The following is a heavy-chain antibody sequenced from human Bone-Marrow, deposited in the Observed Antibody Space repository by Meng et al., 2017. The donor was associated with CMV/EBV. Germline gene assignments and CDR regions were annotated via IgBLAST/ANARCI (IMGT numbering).Heavy chain of an antibody. J-gene: IGHJ6*02. CDR2: IIPILGIA. Sequence: SVKVSCKASGGTFSSYAISWVRQAPGQGLEWMGGIIPILGIANYAQKFQGRVTITADKSTSTAYMELSSLRSEDTAVYYCARMDTAMVLHYYYYYGMDVWGQGTTVTSP. D-gene: IGHD5-18*01. V-gene: IGHV1-69*10. CDR3: ARMDTAMVLHYYYYYGMDV. CDR1: GGTFSSYA.